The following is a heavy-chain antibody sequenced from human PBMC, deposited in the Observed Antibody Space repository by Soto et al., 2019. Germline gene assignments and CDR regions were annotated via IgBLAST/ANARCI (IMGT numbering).Heavy chain of an antibody. Sequence: SETLSLTCTVSGGSISSYYWSWIRQPPGKGLEWIGYIYYSGITNYNPSLKSRVTISVDTSKNQFSLKLSSVTAADTAVYYCARDGPMDRAFDIWGQGTMVTVSS. CDR2: IYYSGIT. CDR1: GGSISSYY. CDR3: ARDGPMDRAFDI. D-gene: IGHD3-10*01. J-gene: IGHJ3*02. V-gene: IGHV4-59*01.